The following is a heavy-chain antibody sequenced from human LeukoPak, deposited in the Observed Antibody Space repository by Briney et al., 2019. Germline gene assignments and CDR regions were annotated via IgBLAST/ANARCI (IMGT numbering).Heavy chain of an antibody. J-gene: IGHJ4*02. CDR2: IKKDGSEE. Sequence: GSLRLSCTASGFSFSTSLMSWVRQTSGKGLEGVANIKKDGSEEYYVDSVKTRFTISRDNAKNSLYLQLNSLIVEDTAVYYCARLSTSVAGGDHWGQGTLVTVSS. CDR3: ARLSTSVAGGDH. D-gene: IGHD6-19*01. V-gene: IGHV3-7*01. CDR1: GFSFSTSL.